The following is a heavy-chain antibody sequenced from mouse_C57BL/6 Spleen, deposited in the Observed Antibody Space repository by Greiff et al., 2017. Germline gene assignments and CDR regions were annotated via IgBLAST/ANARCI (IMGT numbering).Heavy chain of an antibody. CDR2: IYPGNGDT. Sequence: VQLQQSGAELARPGASVKMSCKASGYTFTSYNMNWVKQTTRQGLEWIGAIYPGNGDTSYNQKCKGKATLTVDKSSSTAYMQLRSLTSEDSAVYVCSRSDSSGYPFAYWGQGTLVTVSA. CDR1: GYTFTSYN. V-gene: IGHV1-12*01. D-gene: IGHD3-2*02. CDR3: SRSDSSGYPFAY. J-gene: IGHJ3*01.